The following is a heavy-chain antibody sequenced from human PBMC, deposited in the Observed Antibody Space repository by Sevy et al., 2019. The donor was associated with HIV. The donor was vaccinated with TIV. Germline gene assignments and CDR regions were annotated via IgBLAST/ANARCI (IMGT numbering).Heavy chain of an antibody. Sequence: CLRLSCTASGFTFGDYCMSCVRQAPGKGLEWVAFLKSDVYGGTVDHAASVRGRFVVSRDDSKTIAYLQMNDLKTEDTGVYYCTQRKSAQSIFDYWGQGAPVTVSS. D-gene: IGHD6-25*01. CDR1: GFTFGDYC. CDR3: TQRKSAQSIFDY. J-gene: IGHJ4*02. CDR2: LKSDVYGGTV. V-gene: IGHV3-49*04.